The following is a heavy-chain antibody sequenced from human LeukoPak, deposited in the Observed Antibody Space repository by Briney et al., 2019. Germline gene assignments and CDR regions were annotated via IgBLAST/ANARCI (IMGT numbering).Heavy chain of an antibody. CDR1: GGSISSFY. CDR2: IYYSGST. Sequence: PSETLSLTCTVSGGSISSFYWTWIRQPPGKGLEWIGYIYYSGSTNYNPSLKSRVTISVDTSKNQFSLKLSSVTAADTAVYYCARYIVGGNWFDPWGQGTLVTVSS. J-gene: IGHJ5*02. D-gene: IGHD1-26*01. CDR3: ARYIVGGNWFDP. V-gene: IGHV4-59*01.